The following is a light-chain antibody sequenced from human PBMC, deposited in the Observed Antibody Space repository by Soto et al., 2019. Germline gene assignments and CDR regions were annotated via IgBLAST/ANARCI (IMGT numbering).Light chain of an antibody. CDR2: GAS. CDR1: QSVSSSY. Sequence: PGERSTLSCRASQSVSSSYLAWYQQRPGQAPRLLIYGASRRATGVPDRFSGSGSGTDFTLTISRLEPEDFAVYFCQQYGSSPLTFGGGTKVEIK. CDR3: QQYGSSPLT. V-gene: IGKV3-20*01. J-gene: IGKJ4*01.